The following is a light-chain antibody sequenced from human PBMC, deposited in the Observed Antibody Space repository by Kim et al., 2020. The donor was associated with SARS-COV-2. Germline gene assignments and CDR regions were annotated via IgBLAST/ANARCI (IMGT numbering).Light chain of an antibody. J-gene: IGLJ2*01. CDR2: DVN. Sequence: GQSGTITCTGTSGGVGGYNYVSGYQHHPGKAPKLMIYDVNKRPSGVPDRFSGSKSGNTASLTISGLQAEDEADYYCGSLAGSYTFVFGGGTQLTVL. CDR1: SGGVGGYNY. V-gene: IGLV2-11*01. CDR3: GSLAGSYTFV.